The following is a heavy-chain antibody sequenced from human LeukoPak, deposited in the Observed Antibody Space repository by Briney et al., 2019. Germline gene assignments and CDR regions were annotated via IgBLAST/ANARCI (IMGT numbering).Heavy chain of an antibody. V-gene: IGHV3-64D*06. Sequence: GGSLRLSCSASGFTFSSYAMHWVRQAPGKGLEYVSAISSNRGSTYYADSVKGRFTIPRDNSKNTLYLQMSSLRAEDTAVYYCVKDLQVAAAGTAWYFDLWGGGDLVIVSP. D-gene: IGHD6-13*01. CDR2: ISSNRGST. J-gene: IGHJ2*01. CDR1: GFTFSSYA. CDR3: VKDLQVAAAGTAWYFDL.